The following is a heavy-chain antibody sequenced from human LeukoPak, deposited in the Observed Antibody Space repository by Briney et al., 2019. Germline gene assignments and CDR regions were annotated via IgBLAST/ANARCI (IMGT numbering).Heavy chain of an antibody. D-gene: IGHD2-2*01. J-gene: IGHJ3*02. CDR3: ARHRRDIVVVPASVAGTGDAFDI. Sequence: SETLSLTCTVSGGFISSYYWSWIRQPPGKGLEWIGYIYYSGSTNYNPSLKSRVTISVDTSKNQFTLKLSSVTAADTAVYYCARHRRDIVVVPASVAGTGDAFDIWGQGTMVTVSS. CDR2: IYYSGST. CDR1: GGFISSYY. V-gene: IGHV4-59*08.